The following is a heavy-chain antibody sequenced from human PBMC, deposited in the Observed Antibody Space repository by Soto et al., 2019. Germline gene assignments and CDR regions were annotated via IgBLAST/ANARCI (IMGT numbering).Heavy chain of an antibody. CDR1: VFILRNYW. Sequence: GGSLRLSCADSVFILRNYWMSWVRQAPGMGLQWVASIKEDGSEKYYVDPVKGRFTISRENAKNSLYLQMNSLRAEDTAVYYCATGDHLSAEVTGISFSFWGQGTRVTVSS. CDR2: IKEDGSEK. J-gene: IGHJ4*02. D-gene: IGHD2-21*02. V-gene: IGHV3-7*03. CDR3: ATGDHLSAEVTGISFSF.